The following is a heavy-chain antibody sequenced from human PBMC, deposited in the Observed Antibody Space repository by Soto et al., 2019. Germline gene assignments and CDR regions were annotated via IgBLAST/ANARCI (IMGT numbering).Heavy chain of an antibody. J-gene: IGHJ4*02. CDR1: GYRFTNFW. CDR3: ARAPYNHTVGDFDF. V-gene: IGHV5-51*01. CDR2: IYSRDSDT. D-gene: IGHD1-20*01. Sequence: GESLKISCKGSGYRFTNFWIGWVRQRPGKGLEWMGIIYSRDSDTRYSPSFQGQVTISVDSSISTAYLQWSSLKASDTAIYYCARAPYNHTVGDFDFWGQGTLVTVSS.